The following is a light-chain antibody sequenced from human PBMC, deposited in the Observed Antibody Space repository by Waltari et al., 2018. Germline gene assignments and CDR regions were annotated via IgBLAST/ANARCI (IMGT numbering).Light chain of an antibody. J-gene: IGLJ3*02. CDR1: SSNFGAGYD. CDR2: GNT. CDR3: QSFDSSLSASV. V-gene: IGLV1-40*01. Sequence: QSVLTQPPSMSGAPGQKVTIPCTGGSSNFGAGYDVHWYQQFPGAAPKLLIFGNTNRASGVPGPFSGSKSGTSASLAIAGLQSEDEAVYYCQSFDSSLSASVFGGGTKLTVL.